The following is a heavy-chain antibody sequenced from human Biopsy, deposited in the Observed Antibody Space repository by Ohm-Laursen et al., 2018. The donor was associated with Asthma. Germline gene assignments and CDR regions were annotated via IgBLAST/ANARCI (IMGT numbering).Heavy chain of an antibody. J-gene: IGHJ4*02. V-gene: IGHV1-2*06. D-gene: IGHD3-22*01. Sequence: SETLSCQASGYRFTDSHLHWARQAPGQGLEWLGRITPESGGTTYAQKFHGRVTMARDRSISTAYMELSSLRSEDTAVYYCARPYYDSSGYYYEKLSFDYWGQGTLVTVSS. CDR2: ITPESGGT. CDR3: ARPYYDSSGYYYEKLSFDY. CDR1: GYRFTDSH.